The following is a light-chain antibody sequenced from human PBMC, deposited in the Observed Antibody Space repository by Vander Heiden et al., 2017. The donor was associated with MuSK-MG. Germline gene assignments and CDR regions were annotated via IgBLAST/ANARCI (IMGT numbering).Light chain of an antibody. CDR3: QQDGSSLRIT. CDR2: GAS. CDR1: QSVSSSY. V-gene: IGKV3-20*01. J-gene: IGKJ5*01. Sequence: VLTPSPGTLSLSPGERATLSCRDSQSVSSSYLAWYQQKPGQAPRLLIYGASSRATGIPDRFSGSGSGTDFTLTISRLEPEDCAVYYCQQDGSSLRITFGQGTRLEIK.